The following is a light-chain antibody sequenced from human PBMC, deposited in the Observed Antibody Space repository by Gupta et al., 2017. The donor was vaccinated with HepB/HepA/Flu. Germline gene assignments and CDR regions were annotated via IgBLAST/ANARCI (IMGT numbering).Light chain of an antibody. CDR2: DND. CDR3: QVWDSSSDRVV. J-gene: IGLJ2*01. CDR1: DIGMKS. Sequence: SYVLTQPPSVSVAPGQTATMTCGGNDIGMKSAHWYHQKAGPAPVLVVYDNDDRPSGIPGGFSGSNSGNTATPTISRVEAGDEADYYCQVWDSSSDRVVFGGGTKLTVL. V-gene: IGLV3-21*02.